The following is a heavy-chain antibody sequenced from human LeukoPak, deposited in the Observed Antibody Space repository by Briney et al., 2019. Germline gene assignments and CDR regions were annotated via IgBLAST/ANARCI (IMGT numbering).Heavy chain of an antibody. J-gene: IGHJ4*02. CDR2: ISHDGNNQ. D-gene: IGHD3-22*01. V-gene: IGHV3-30-3*01. Sequence: GRSLRLSCAASEFTFSHYAMHWVRQAPGKGLEWVAVISHDGNNQYYADSVRGRFTISRDNSKNALYLQMDSLRVEDTAMYYCGRSRGATGYYWVDYWGQGTLVTVSS. CDR3: GRSRGATGYYWVDY. CDR1: EFTFSHYA.